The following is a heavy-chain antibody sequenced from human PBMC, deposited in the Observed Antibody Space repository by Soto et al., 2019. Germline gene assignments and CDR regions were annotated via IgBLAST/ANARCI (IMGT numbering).Heavy chain of an antibody. CDR3: ARCTDAWYYYGMDV. CDR1: GYTFTSYA. Sequence: ASVKVSCKASGYTFTSYAMHWVRQAPGQRLEWMGWINAGNGNTKYSQKFQGRVTITRDTSASTAYMELSSLRSEDTAVYYCARCTDAWYYYGMDVWGQGTTVTVSS. J-gene: IGHJ6*02. CDR2: INAGNGNT. V-gene: IGHV1-3*01.